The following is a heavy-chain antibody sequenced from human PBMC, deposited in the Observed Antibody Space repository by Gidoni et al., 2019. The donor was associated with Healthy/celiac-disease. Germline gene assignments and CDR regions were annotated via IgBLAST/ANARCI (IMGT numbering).Heavy chain of an antibody. CDR3: ARVMMTKSKRTIFGVVIKRRGRNMDV. CDR2: INHSGST. V-gene: IGHV4-34*01. Sequence: QVQLQQWGAGLLKPSETLSLTCAVYGGSFRGYYWSWIRQPPGKGLEWIGEINHSGSTNYNPSLKSRVTISVDTSKNQFSLKLSSVTAADTAVYFCARVMMTKSKRTIFGVVIKRRGRNMDVWGQGTTVIVSS. D-gene: IGHD3-3*01. CDR1: GGSFRGYY. J-gene: IGHJ6*02.